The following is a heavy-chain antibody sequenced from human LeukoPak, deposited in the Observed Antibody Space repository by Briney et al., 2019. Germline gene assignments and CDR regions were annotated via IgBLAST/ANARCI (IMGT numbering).Heavy chain of an antibody. CDR2: ISSSVSTM. CDR1: AFTVSDYY. D-gene: IGHD3-22*01. CDR3: ARDSTRRRLTMVVVGATDY. J-gene: IGHJ4*02. Sequence: GRCLRPSCAASAFTVSDYYMNCIRQPPGKWLEWDSYISSSVSTMYYAGSVKGRFTISRDNAKNSLYLQMNSLRAEDTAVYYCARDSTRRRLTMVVVGATDYWGQGTQVTVSS. V-gene: IGHV3-11*01.